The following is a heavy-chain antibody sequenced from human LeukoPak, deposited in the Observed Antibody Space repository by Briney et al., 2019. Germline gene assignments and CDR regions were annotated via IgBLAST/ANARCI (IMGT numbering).Heavy chain of an antibody. CDR3: ARGGSTGWYSFDY. Sequence: PGGSLRLSCVASGFRLDDYGMSWVRHAPGKGLEWVSGINWNGGSTGYADSVKGRFTISRDNAKNSLYLRMNSLRAEDTALYYCARGGSTGWYSFDYWGQGTLVTVSS. D-gene: IGHD6-19*01. J-gene: IGHJ4*02. V-gene: IGHV3-20*04. CDR1: GFRLDDYG. CDR2: INWNGGST.